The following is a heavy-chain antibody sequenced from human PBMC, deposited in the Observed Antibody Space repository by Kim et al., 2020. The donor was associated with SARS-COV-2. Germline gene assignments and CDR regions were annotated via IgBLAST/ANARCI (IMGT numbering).Heavy chain of an antibody. V-gene: IGHV3-21*01. D-gene: IGHD3-22*01. CDR3: ARDVSSGYYYFDY. J-gene: IGHJ4*02. Sequence: YADSVKGRFTISRDNAKNSLYLQMNSLRAEDTAVYYCARDVSSGYYYFDYWGQGTLVTVSS.